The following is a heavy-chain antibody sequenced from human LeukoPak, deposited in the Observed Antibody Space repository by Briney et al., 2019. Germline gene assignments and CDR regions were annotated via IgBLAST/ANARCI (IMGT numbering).Heavy chain of an antibody. CDR3: AKDRASEGPGSFRYCSSISCYSPFDY. J-gene: IGHJ4*02. CDR2: IRYDGSDK. D-gene: IGHD2-2*01. Sequence: GGSLRLSCAASGFSFSNYGMHWVRQAPGKGLEWVAFIRYDGSDKYYADSVKGRFTISRDNSKNTLYLQMNSLRVEDTAVYYCAKDRASEGPGSFRYCSSISCYSPFDYWGQGTLVTVSS. V-gene: IGHV3-30*02. CDR1: GFSFSNYG.